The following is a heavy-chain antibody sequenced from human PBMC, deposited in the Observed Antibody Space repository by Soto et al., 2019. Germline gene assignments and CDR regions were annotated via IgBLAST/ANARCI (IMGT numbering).Heavy chain of an antibody. CDR1: GYTFTSYY. V-gene: IGHV1-46*01. CDR2: INPSGGST. CDR3: ARGRQYDWPNYYGMDV. D-gene: IGHD1-1*01. Sequence: ASVKVSCKASGYTFTSYYMHWVRQAPGQGLEWMGIINPSGGSTSYAQKFQGRVTMTRDTSTSTVYMELSSLRSEDTAVYYCARGRQYDWPNYYGMDVWGQGTTVTVSS. J-gene: IGHJ6*01.